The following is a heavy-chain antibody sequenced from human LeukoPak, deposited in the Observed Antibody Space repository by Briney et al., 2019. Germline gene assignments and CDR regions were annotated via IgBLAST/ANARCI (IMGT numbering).Heavy chain of an antibody. V-gene: IGHV1-18*01. CDR2: ISAYNGNT. J-gene: IGHJ4*02. CDR3: ARDRVTTVVTSRTFDY. Sequence: GATVKVSCKASGYTFTSYGISWVRQAPGQGLEWMGWISAYNGNTNYAQKLQGRVTMTTDTSTSTAYMELRSLRSDDTAVYYCARDRVTTVVTSRTFDYWGQGTLVTVSS. CDR1: GYTFTSYG. D-gene: IGHD4-23*01.